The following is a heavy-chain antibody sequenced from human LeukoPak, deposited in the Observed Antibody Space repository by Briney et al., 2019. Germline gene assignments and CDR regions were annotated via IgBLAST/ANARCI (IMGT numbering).Heavy chain of an antibody. CDR3: ARNTAYYDSSGYYYDFDY. J-gene: IGHJ4*02. Sequence: PGGTLRLSCAASGFTFSNYGMSWVRQAPGKGLEWVSVIYSGGSTYYADSVKGRFTISRDNSKNTLYLQMNSLRAEDTAVYYCARNTAYYDSSGYYYDFDYWGQGTLVTVSS. CDR2: IYSGGST. D-gene: IGHD3-22*01. CDR1: GFTFSNYG. V-gene: IGHV3-53*01.